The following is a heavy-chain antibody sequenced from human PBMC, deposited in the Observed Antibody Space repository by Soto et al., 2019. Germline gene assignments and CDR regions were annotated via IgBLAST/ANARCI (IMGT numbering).Heavy chain of an antibody. J-gene: IGHJ5*02. V-gene: IGHV4-30-4*01. Sequence: CTVSGGSISSGDYYWSWIRQPPGKGLEWIGYIYYSGSTYYNPSLKSRVTISVDTSKNQFSLKLSSVTAADTAVYYCARSPGRDWFDPWGQGTLVTVSS. CDR3: ARSPGRDWFDP. CDR1: GGSISSGDYY. CDR2: IYYSGST.